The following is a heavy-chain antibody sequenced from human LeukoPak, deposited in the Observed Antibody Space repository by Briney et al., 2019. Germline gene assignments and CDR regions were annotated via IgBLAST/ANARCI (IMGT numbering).Heavy chain of an antibody. CDR2: IGKDGTDK. CDR3: AKREYCSGGSCCHFDY. D-gene: IGHD2-15*01. V-gene: IGHV3-30*02. Sequence: GGSLRVSCAASGFTFSSYAMHWVRQAPGKGLEWVAAIGKDGTDKYYADSVKGRFTISRDNSKNTLYLQMNSLRPEDTAVYYCAKREYCSGGSCCHFDYWGQGTRVTVSS. J-gene: IGHJ4*02. CDR1: GFTFSSYA.